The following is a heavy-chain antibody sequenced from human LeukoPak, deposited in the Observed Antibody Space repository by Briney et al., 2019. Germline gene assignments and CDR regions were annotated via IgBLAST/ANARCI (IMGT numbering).Heavy chain of an antibody. V-gene: IGHV4-61*02. D-gene: IGHD1-26*01. J-gene: IGHJ5*02. CDR1: GGSISSGSYY. CDR3: ARGSGSYSRS. CDR2: IYTSGST. Sequence: SQTLSLTCTVSGGSISSGSYYWSWIRQPAGKGLEWIGRIYTSGSTNYNPSLKSRVTISVDTSKNQFSLKLSSVTAADTAVYYCARGSGSYSRSWGQGTPVTVSS.